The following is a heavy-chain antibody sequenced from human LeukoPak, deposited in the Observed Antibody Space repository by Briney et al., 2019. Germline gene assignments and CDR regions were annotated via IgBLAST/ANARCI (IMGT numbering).Heavy chain of an antibody. J-gene: IGHJ4*02. Sequence: ASVKVSCTASGYTFTGYYMHRVRQAPGQGLEWMGWINPNSGGTNYAQKFKGRVTMTRDTSISTAYMELSRLTSDDTAVYYCARDRTGESDFDYWGQGTLVTVSS. CDR1: GYTFTGYY. V-gene: IGHV1-2*02. CDR3: ARDRTGESDFDY. CDR2: INPNSGGT. D-gene: IGHD7-27*01.